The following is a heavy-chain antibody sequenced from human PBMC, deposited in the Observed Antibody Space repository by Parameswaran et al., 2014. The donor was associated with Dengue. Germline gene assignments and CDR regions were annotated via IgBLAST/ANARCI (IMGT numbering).Heavy chain of an antibody. CDR2: IYTSGST. Sequence: RWIRQPPGKGLEWIGRIYTSGSTNYNPSLKSRVTISVDTSKNQFSLKLSSVTAADTAVYYCAMAVTTYSVHDAFDIWGQGQWSPSPQ. CDR3: AMAVTTYSVHDAFDI. V-gene: IGHV4-61*02. J-gene: IGHJ3*02. D-gene: IGHD4-17*01.